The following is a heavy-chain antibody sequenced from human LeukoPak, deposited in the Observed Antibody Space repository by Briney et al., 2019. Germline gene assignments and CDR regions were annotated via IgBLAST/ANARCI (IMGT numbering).Heavy chain of an antibody. V-gene: IGHV3-30-3*01. D-gene: IGHD5-12*01. CDR1: GFTFSSYA. CDR3: ARGNQDIVATHLDC. Sequence: GRSLRLSCAASGFTFSSYAMHWVRQAPGKGLEWVAVISYDGSNKYYADSVKGRFTISRDNSKNTLYLQMNSLRAEDTAVYYCARGNQDIVATHLDCWGQGTLVTVSS. J-gene: IGHJ4*02. CDR2: ISYDGSNK.